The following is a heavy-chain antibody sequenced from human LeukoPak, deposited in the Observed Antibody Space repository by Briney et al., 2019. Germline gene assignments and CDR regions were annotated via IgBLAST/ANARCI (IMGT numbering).Heavy chain of an antibody. CDR2: ISSTGGTT. D-gene: IGHD5-24*01. CDR1: GITFSSYG. CDR3: AKLGAGGYNLAY. V-gene: IGHV3-23*01. Sequence: GGSLRLSCAASGITFSSYGMSWVRQAPGKGLEWVSSISSTGGTTYYADSVKGRFTISRDNSKNTLYLQMNSLRAEDTAVYYCAKLGAGGYNLAYWGQGTLVTVSS. J-gene: IGHJ4*02.